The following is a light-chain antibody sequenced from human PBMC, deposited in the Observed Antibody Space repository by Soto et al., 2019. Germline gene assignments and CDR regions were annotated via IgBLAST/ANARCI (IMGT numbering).Light chain of an antibody. CDR2: AAS. CDR3: LLDFGYFWA. J-gene: IGKJ1*01. CDR1: QGISSF. V-gene: IGKV1-9*01. Sequence: DIVTITCRATQGISSFLAWYQQKPGKALKLLIYAASTLQSGVPSRFSGSGFGTDFTLTISRLQPEDFATYYCLLDFGYFWAFGQGTKVDIK.